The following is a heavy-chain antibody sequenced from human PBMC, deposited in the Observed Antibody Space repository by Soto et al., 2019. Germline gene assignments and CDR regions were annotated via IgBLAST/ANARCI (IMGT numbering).Heavy chain of an antibody. CDR2: INHVGGT. V-gene: IGHV4-34*01. Sequence: SETLSLTCAVYGGFLSESYWTWIRQPPGKGLEWIGEINHVGGTNYNPSLKSRVTMSVDTSQNQFSLRLISVTAAGTAMYFCVRIRYQLPSSVLWLDPWGQGTPVTVSS. D-gene: IGHD3-16*01. CDR1: GGFLSESY. CDR3: VRIRYQLPSSVLWLDP. J-gene: IGHJ5*02.